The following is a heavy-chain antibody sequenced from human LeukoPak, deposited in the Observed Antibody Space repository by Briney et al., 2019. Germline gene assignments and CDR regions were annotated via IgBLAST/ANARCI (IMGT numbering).Heavy chain of an antibody. D-gene: IGHD3-3*01. J-gene: IGHJ5*02. CDR2: ISAYNGNT. CDR3: ARDHNFWSGSFWFDP. CDR1: GYTFTSYG. Sequence: ASVKVSCKASGYTFTSYGISWVRQAPGQGLEWMGWISAYNGNTNYAQKLQGRVTMTTDTSTSTAYMELRSLRSDDTAVYYCARDHNFWSGSFWFDPWGQGTLVTVSS. V-gene: IGHV1-18*01.